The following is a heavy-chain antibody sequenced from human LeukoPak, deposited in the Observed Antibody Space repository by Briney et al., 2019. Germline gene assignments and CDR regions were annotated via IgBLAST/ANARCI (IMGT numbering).Heavy chain of an antibody. Sequence: GASVKVSCKASGYTFTSYGISWVRQAPGQGLEWMGWISAYNGNTNYAQKLQGRVTMSTDTSTSTAYMELRSLRSDDTAVYYCARDHHTDYDFWSGYYFSTSPWFDPWGQGTLVTVSS. V-gene: IGHV1-18*01. D-gene: IGHD3-3*01. CDR3: ARDHHTDYDFWSGYYFSTSPWFDP. CDR1: GYTFTSYG. CDR2: ISAYNGNT. J-gene: IGHJ5*02.